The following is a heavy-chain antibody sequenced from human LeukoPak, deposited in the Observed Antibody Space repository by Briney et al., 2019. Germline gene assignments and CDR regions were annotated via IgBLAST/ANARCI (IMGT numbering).Heavy chain of an antibody. V-gene: IGHV3-21*01. CDR3: VRVVPAANHYYYGMDV. J-gene: IGHJ6*02. CDR1: GFTFSSYS. CDR2: ISSSSSYI. D-gene: IGHD2-2*01. Sequence: GGSLRLSCAASGFTFSSYSMNWVRQAPGKGLEWVSSISSSSSYIYYADSVKGRFTISRDNAKNSLYLQMNSLRAEDTAVYYCVRVVPAANHYYYGMDVWGQGTTVTVSS.